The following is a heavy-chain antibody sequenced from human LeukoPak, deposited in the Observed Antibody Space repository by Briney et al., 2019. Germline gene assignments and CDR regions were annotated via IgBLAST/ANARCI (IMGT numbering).Heavy chain of an antibody. CDR1: GYTFTSYG. CDR3: ARDYYDSSGCSY. Sequence: ASVKVSCKASGYTFTSYGISWVGQAPGQGLEGMGWISAYNGNTNYAQKLQGRVTMTTDTSTSTAYLELRSLRSDDTAVYYCARDYYDSSGCSYWGQGTLVTVSS. CDR2: ISAYNGNT. J-gene: IGHJ4*02. D-gene: IGHD3-22*01. V-gene: IGHV1-18*01.